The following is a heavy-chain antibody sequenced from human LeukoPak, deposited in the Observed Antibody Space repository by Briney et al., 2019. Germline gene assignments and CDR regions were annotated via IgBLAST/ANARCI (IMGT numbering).Heavy chain of an antibody. V-gene: IGHV4-61*09. J-gene: IGHJ3*01. CDR3: ARAAIWNNYHYPFDV. CDR2: IDTSGSS. Sequence: SETLSLTCTVSGGSYTSGSDYWSWIRQPAGKRLEWIGHIDTSGSSTFNPSLKSRVTMSLDTSRNEFYLKLNSVAAADTAIYYCARAAIWNNYHYPFDVWGLGTMVSVSS. D-gene: IGHD3-10*01. CDR1: GGSYTSGSDY.